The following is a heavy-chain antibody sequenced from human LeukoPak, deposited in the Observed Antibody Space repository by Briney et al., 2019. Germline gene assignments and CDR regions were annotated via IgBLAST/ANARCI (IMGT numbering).Heavy chain of an antibody. D-gene: IGHD2-15*01. Sequence: ASVKVSCKASGYTFTSYGISWVRQAPGQGLEWMGWISAYNGNTNYAQKLQGRVTMTTDTSTSTAHMELRSLRSDDTAVYYCASTTHYCSGGSCYSGYFDYWGQGTLVTVSS. CDR1: GYTFTSYG. CDR3: ASTTHYCSGGSCYSGYFDY. CDR2: ISAYNGNT. J-gene: IGHJ4*02. V-gene: IGHV1-18*01.